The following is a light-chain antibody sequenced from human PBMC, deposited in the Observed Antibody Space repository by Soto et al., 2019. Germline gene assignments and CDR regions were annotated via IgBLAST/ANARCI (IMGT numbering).Light chain of an antibody. CDR3: QQTHTTFT. CDR1: QSISTY. J-gene: IGKJ4*01. V-gene: IGKV1-39*01. CDR2: AAS. Sequence: DIQMTQSPSSLSASVGDRVTITCRASQSISTYLNWYQQKPGKVPKLLIYAASSLQSGVPSRFSGSGSGTDLTLTISSPKIEGFETYYCQQTHTTFTFGGGTKVDIK.